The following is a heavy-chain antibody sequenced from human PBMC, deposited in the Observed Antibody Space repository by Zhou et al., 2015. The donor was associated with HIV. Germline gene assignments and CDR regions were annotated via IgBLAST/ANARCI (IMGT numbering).Heavy chain of an antibody. D-gene: IGHD4-11*01. V-gene: IGHV3-30*14. CDR2: VSYDGTRR. Sequence: QVQLVESGGGVVQPGKSLKLSCAASGFSFDSYAMHWVRQAPGKGLEWLAVVSYDGTRRSYADSVRGRFTISRDNAKDTLYLQMNSLRAEDTAVYYCARGGGRGSTVMGDAFDIWGQGTVVTVSS. CDR1: GFSFDSYA. CDR3: ARGGGRGSTVMGDAFDI. J-gene: IGHJ3*02.